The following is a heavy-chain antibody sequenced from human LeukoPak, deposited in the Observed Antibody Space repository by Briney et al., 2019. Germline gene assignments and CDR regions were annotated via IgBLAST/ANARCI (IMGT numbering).Heavy chain of an antibody. CDR1: GFTFSSYS. Sequence: GGSLRLSCAASGFTFSSYSMNWVRQAPGKGLEWVSSISSSSSYIYYADSVKGRFTISRDNAKNSLYLHMNSLRAEDTAVFYCARADQGPLDYWGQGTLVTVSS. V-gene: IGHV3-21*01. CDR2: ISSSSSYI. CDR3: ARADQGPLDY. D-gene: IGHD2-2*01. J-gene: IGHJ4*02.